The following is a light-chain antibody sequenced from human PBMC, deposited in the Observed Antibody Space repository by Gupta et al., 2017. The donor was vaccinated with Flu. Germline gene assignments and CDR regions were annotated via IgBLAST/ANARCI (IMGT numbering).Light chain of an antibody. Sequence: SITLSCTGTSIDVVGYIYVSWYQQHPGNALQLLIFDVSNRPSGVSYRFSGSQSGDTASLSISGLQTEDEGDYYCTSYTGSCTLFGGGTKLTVL. CDR3: TSYTGSCTL. CDR2: DVS. J-gene: IGLJ2*01. V-gene: IGLV2-14*04. CDR1: SIDVVGYIY.